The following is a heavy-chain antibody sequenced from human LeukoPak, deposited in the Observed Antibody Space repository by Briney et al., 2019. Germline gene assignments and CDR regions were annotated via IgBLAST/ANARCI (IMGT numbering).Heavy chain of an antibody. Sequence: GGSLILSCAASGLTVSSNYMSWVRQAPGKGLEWVSVIYSGGSTYYADSVQSRFTISRDSFKNTLNFQMNSLRAEDTAVYYCARGIKSGSWWYFDLWGRGTLVTVSS. D-gene: IGHD1-26*01. CDR2: IYSGGST. CDR3: ARGIKSGSWWYFDL. V-gene: IGHV3-66*01. J-gene: IGHJ2*01. CDR1: GLTVSSNY.